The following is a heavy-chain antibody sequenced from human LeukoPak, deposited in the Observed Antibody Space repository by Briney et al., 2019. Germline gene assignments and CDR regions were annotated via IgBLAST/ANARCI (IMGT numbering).Heavy chain of an antibody. J-gene: IGHJ3*02. CDR2: ISWNSGSI. Sequence: GGSLRLSCAASGFTFDDYAMHWVRQAPGKGLEWVSGISWNSGSIGYTDSVKGRFTISRDNAKNSLYLQMNSLRAGDMALYYCAKDMSGSYYWSAFDIWGQGTMVTVSS. D-gene: IGHD1-26*01. CDR3: AKDMSGSYYWSAFDI. V-gene: IGHV3-9*03. CDR1: GFTFDDYA.